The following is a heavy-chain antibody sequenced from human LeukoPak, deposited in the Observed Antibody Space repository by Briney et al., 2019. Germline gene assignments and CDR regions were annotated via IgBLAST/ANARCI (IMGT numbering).Heavy chain of an antibody. D-gene: IGHD6-13*01. CDR3: AKPPSSSWTQYYFDY. CDR1: GFTFSDYY. CDR2: ISVSGSTI. V-gene: IGHV3-11*01. Sequence: PGGSLRLSCAASGFTFSDYYMSWIRQAPGKGLEWVSYISVSGSTIYYADSVKGRFTISRDNSKNTLYLQMNSLRAEDTAVYYCAKPPSSSWTQYYFDYWGQGTLVTVSS. J-gene: IGHJ4*02.